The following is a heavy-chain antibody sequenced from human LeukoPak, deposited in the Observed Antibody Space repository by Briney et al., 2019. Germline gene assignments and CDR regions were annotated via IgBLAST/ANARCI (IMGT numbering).Heavy chain of an antibody. V-gene: IGHV3-9*01. CDR3: AKEGQQLVRDYYYYYMDV. D-gene: IGHD6-13*01. CDR1: GFKFDDYA. CDR2: ISPNSDVI. Sequence: GGSLRLSCAASGFKFDDYAMHWVRQAPGKGLEWVSGISPNSDVIGYADSVKGRFTISRDNAKNSLFLQMNSLRAEDTALYYCAKEGQQLVRDYYYYYMDVWGKGTTVTVSS. J-gene: IGHJ6*03.